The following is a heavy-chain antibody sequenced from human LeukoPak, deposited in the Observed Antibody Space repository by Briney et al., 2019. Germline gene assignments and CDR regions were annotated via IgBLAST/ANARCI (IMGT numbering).Heavy chain of an antibody. CDR2: INPNSGGT. V-gene: IGHV1-2*02. D-gene: IGHD3-22*01. CDR1: GYTLTGYY. J-gene: IGHJ4*02. Sequence: GASVKVSCKASGYTLTGYYMHWVRQAPGQGLEWMGWINPNSGGTNYAQKFQGRVTMTRDTSISTAYMELSRLRSDDTAVYYCARRGVRAYDSSGYGIESDYWGQGTLVTVSS. CDR3: ARRGVRAYDSSGYGIESDY.